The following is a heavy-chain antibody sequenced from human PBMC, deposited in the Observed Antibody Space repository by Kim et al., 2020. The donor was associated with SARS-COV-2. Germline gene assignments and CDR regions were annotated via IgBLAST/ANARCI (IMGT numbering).Heavy chain of an antibody. V-gene: IGHV3-21*01. CDR1: GFTFSSYS. J-gene: IGHJ4*02. D-gene: IGHD3-22*01. CDR3: ARSHRLAHYDSSGYYRY. CDR2: ISSSSSYI. Sequence: GGSLRLSCAASGFTFSSYSMNWVRQAPGKGLEWVSSISSSSSYIYYADSVKGRFTISRDNAKNSLYLQMNSLRAEDTAVYYCARSHRLAHYDSSGYYRYWGQGTLVTVSS.